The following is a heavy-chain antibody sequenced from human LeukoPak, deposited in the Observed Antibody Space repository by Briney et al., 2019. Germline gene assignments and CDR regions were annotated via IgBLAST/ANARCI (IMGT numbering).Heavy chain of an antibody. CDR1: GFTFSSYS. J-gene: IGHJ4*02. CDR3: ARDVPADYYDSSGYYAYFDY. Sequence: GGSLRLSCAASGFTFSSYSMNWVRQAPGKGLEWVSSISSSSSYIYYADSVKGRFTISRDNAKNSLYLQMNSLRAEDTAVYYCARDVPADYYDSSGYYAYFDYWGQGTLVTVSS. CDR2: ISSSSSYI. D-gene: IGHD3-22*01. V-gene: IGHV3-21*01.